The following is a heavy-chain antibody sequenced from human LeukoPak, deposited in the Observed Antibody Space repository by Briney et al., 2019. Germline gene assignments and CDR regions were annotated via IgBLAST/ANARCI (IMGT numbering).Heavy chain of an antibody. CDR3: ATPDYGGSFDY. V-gene: IGHV1-69*04. D-gene: IGHD4-17*01. CDR2: IIPILGIA. CDR1: GGTFSSYA. Sequence: SVKVSCKASGGTFSSYAISWVRQAPGQGLEWMGRIIPILGIANYAQKFQGRVTITTDESTSTAYMELSSLRSEDTAVYYCATPDYGGSFDYWGQGTLVTVSS. J-gene: IGHJ4*02.